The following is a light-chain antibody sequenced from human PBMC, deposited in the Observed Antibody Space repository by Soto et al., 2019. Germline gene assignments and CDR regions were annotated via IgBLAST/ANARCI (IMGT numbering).Light chain of an antibody. Sequence: QSALTQPASVSGSPGQSITISCTGTSSDVGGYNYVSWYQQYPGKAPKLMIYGVSNRLSGVSNRFSGSKSGNTASLTISGLQAEDEADYYCTSYIRSSTLDYVFGTGTKAPS. CDR3: TSYIRSSTLDYV. CDR2: GVS. CDR1: SSDVGGYNY. V-gene: IGLV2-14*01. J-gene: IGLJ1*01.